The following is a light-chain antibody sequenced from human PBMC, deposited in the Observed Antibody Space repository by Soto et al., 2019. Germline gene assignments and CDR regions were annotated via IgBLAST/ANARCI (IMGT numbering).Light chain of an antibody. CDR2: DAS. J-gene: IGKJ4*01. Sequence: EILFAQSPGTLSLSPGERGTPSWRVSQSVSRYLAWYQQTPGQAPRLLIYDASNRDPGIPVRFSGSGSGTDFTLPLSRLEPGDFELYYCQQRSSWPLTFGGGTKVDIK. CDR1: QSVSRY. V-gene: IGKV3-11*01. CDR3: QQRSSWPLT.